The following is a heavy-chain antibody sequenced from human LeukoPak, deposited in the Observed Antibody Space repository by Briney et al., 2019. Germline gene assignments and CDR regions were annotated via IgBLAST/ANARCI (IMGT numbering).Heavy chain of an antibody. CDR2: IYYSGST. Sequence: SATLSLTCTVSGGSISSYYWSWIRQPPGKGLEWIGYIYYSGSTNYNPSLKSRVTISVDTSKNQFSLKLSSVTAADTAVYYCARHRDTAMLHDYWGQGTLVTVSS. CDR3: ARHRDTAMLHDY. D-gene: IGHD5-18*01. CDR1: GGSISSYY. J-gene: IGHJ4*02. V-gene: IGHV4-59*08.